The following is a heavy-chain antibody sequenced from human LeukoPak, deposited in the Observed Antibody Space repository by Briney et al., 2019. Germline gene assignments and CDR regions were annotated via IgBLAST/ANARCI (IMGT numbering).Heavy chain of an antibody. CDR1: GYTFTSYW. CDR2: IYPGDSKT. D-gene: IGHD6-13*01. V-gene: IGHV5-51*01. CDR3: ARLISTAGLSYFDL. Sequence: KPGESLKISCKGTGYTFTSYWIGWVRQMPGRGLEWMGLIYPGDSKTRFSPSFQGQVTLSADKSINTAYLHWSSLKASDTALYYCARLISTAGLSYFDLWGQGSLVTVSS. J-gene: IGHJ4*02.